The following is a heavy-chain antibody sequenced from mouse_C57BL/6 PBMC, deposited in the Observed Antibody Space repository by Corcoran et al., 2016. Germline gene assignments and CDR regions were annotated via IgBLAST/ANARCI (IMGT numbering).Heavy chain of an antibody. CDR3: ARGIPYYSNSDYAMDY. Sequence: EVQLQQSGPELVKPGASVKISCKASGYTFTDYYMNWVKQSHGKSLEWIGDINPNNGGTSYNQKFKGKATLTVDKSSSTAYMELRSLTSEDSAVYYCARGIPYYSNSDYAMDYWGQGTSVTVSS. J-gene: IGHJ4*01. D-gene: IGHD2-5*01. CDR2: INPNNGGT. V-gene: IGHV1-26*01. CDR1: GYTFTDYY.